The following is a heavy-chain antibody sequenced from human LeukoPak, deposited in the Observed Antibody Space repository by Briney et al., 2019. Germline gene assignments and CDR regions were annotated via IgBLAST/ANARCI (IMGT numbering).Heavy chain of an antibody. CDR1: GFTFSSYW. D-gene: IGHD3-3*01. CDR3: AKDGGGSLEWLPPMDV. Sequence: GGSLRLSCAASGFTFSSYWMSWVRQAPGKGLEWVTNIKQDGSEKYYVDSVKGQFTISRDDAKNSLYLQMNSLRAEDTAVYYCAKDGGGSLEWLPPMDVWGQGTTVTVSS. V-gene: IGHV3-7*03. J-gene: IGHJ6*02. CDR2: IKQDGSEK.